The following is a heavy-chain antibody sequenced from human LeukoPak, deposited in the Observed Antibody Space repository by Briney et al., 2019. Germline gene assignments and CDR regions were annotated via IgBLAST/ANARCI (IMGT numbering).Heavy chain of an antibody. Sequence: SVKVSCKASGGTFSSYTISWVRQAPGQGLEWMGGIIPIFGTPHYAQTFQGRVTITADESTSTAYMELSSLRSEGTAVYYCARDEQDSSSWYARWFDPWGQGTLVTVSS. D-gene: IGHD6-13*01. CDR3: ARDEQDSSSWYARWFDP. J-gene: IGHJ5*02. V-gene: IGHV1-69*13. CDR1: GGTFSSYT. CDR2: IIPIFGTP.